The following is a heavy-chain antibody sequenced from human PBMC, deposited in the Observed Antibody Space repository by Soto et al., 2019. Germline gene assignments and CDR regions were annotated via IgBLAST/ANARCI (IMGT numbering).Heavy chain of an antibody. CDR1: GFTFSSYG. J-gene: IGHJ4*02. Sequence: GGSLRLSCAASGFTFSSYGMHWVRQAPGKGLEWVAVISYDGSNKYYADSVKGRFTISRDNSKNTLYLQMNSLRAEDTAVYYCAKDKGLLWFGEPERGLDYWGQGTLVTVSS. CDR3: AKDKGLLWFGEPERGLDY. V-gene: IGHV3-30*18. CDR2: ISYDGSNK. D-gene: IGHD3-10*01.